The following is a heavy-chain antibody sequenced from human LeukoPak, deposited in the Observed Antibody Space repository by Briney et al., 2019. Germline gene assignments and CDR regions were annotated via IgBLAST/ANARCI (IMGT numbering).Heavy chain of an antibody. CDR3: ARRATAMVMWDY. CDR2: IYYSGST. Sequence: SQTLSLTCTVSGGSISSGGYYWSWIRQHPGKGLEWIGYIYYSGSTYYNPSLKSRVTISVDTSKNQFSLKRTSVTAADTAVYYCARRATAMVMWDYWGQGTLVTVSS. D-gene: IGHD5-18*01. J-gene: IGHJ4*02. CDR1: GGSISSGGYY. V-gene: IGHV4-31*03.